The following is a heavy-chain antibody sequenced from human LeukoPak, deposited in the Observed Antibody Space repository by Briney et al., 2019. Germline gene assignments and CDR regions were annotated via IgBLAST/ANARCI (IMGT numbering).Heavy chain of an antibody. CDR1: GGTFISYA. J-gene: IGHJ4*02. CDR3: ARLRDYYDSSGYYGVVDY. V-gene: IGHV1-69*13. D-gene: IGHD3-22*01. CDR2: IIPIFGTA. Sequence: ASVKVSCKASGGTFISYAISWVRQAPGQGLEWMGGIIPIFGTANYAQKFQGRVTITANESTSTAYMELSSLRSEDTAVYYCARLRDYYDSSGYYGVVDYWGQGTLVTVSS.